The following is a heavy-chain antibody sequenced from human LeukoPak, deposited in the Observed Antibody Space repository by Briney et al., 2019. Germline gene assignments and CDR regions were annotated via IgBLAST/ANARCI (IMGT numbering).Heavy chain of an antibody. V-gene: IGHV1-24*01. CDR3: ATDLSVGDYLWFDP. CDR2: FDPEDGET. D-gene: IGHD4-17*01. CDR1: GYTLTELS. J-gene: IGHJ5*02. Sequence: ASVKVSCKVSGYTLTELSMHWVRRAPGKGLEWMGGFDPEDGETIYAQKFQGRVTMTEDTSTDTAYMELSSLRSEDTAVYYCATDLSVGDYLWFDPWGQGTLVTVSS.